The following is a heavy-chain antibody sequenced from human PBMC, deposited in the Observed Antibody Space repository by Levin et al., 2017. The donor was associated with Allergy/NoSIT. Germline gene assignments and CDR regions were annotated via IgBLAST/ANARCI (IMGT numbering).Heavy chain of an antibody. CDR2: ISGSGGST. J-gene: IGHJ4*02. CDR3: AKDIGYYGSGSTYYFDY. V-gene: IGHV3-23*01. CDR1: GFTFSSYA. Sequence: ETLSLTCAASGFTFSSYAMSWVRQAPGKGLEWVSAISGSGGSTYYADSVKGRFTISRDNSKNTLYLQMNSLRAEDTAVYYCAKDIGYYGSGSTYYFDYWGQGTLVTVSS. D-gene: IGHD3-10*01.